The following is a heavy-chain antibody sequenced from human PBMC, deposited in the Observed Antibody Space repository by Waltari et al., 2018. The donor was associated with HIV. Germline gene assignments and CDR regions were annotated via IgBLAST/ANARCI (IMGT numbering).Heavy chain of an antibody. V-gene: IGHV1-24*01. CDR3: ATDFSGMVRAYSYYSLDV. Sequence: QVQLVQSGAEVKKPGASVKVSCKVSGYTLTELSMHWVRQAPGKGLEWMGKFDPEDDETIYAQKFQGRITMTDDTSSDTAYMERSSLTSGDTAVYYCATDFSGMVRAYSYYSLDVWGQGTTVTVSS. J-gene: IGHJ6*02. D-gene: IGHD3-10*01. CDR2: FDPEDDET. CDR1: GYTLTELS.